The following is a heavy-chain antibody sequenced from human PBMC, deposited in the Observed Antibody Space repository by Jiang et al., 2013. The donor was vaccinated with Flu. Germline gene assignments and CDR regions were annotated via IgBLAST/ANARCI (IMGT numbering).Heavy chain of an antibody. J-gene: IGHJ6*04. CDR2: IITILDVA. Sequence: SGAEVKKPGSSVKISCKASGDSLSRYAISWVRQAPGQGLEWMGRIITILDVAKYAQKFQGRVTITADKSTNTAYMELSSLRSGDTAVYYCASLYCNGDACRPFYFHDMDVWGRGTTVTVSS. CDR1: GDSLSRYA. V-gene: IGHV1-69*04. D-gene: IGHD2-15*01. CDR3: ASLYCNGDACRPFYFHDMDV.